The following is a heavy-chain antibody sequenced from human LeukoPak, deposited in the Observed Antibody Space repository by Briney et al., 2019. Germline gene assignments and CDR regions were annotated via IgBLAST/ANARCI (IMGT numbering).Heavy chain of an antibody. CDR3: AREVLIRYDSSSYHTR. CDR1: GFTFTSYG. Sequence: GGSLRLSCAVSGFTFTSYGMHWVRQAPGQGLEWVAVIWYDGSNKYYADSVKGRFTISRDNSKNTLYLQMNSLRAEDTAVYYCAREVLIRYDSSSYHTRWGQGTLVTVSS. J-gene: IGHJ4*02. CDR2: IWYDGSNK. V-gene: IGHV3-33*01. D-gene: IGHD3-22*01.